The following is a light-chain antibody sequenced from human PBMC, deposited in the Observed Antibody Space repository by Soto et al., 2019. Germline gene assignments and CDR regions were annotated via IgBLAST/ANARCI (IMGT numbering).Light chain of an antibody. CDR1: SSDVGGYNY. Sequence: QSALTQPASVSGSPGQSITISCTGTSSDVGGYNYVSWYQQHPGKAPKLMIYEVSNRPSRVSNRFSGSKSGNTASLTISGLQAEDEADYYCSSYPSSSTLVFGTGTKVTVL. J-gene: IGLJ1*01. CDR2: EVS. V-gene: IGLV2-14*01. CDR3: SSYPSSSTLV.